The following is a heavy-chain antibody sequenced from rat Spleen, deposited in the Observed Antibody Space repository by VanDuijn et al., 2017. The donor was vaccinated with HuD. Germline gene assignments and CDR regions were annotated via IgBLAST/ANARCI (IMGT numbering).Heavy chain of an antibody. Sequence: EVQLVESDGDLVQPGRSLKVSCAVSGFTFSDYYMAWVRQAPTKGLEWVATISYDGGRTYYRNSVKGRFTISRDNAKSTLYLQMNSLRSEDTATYYCARHMANPYYVMDAWGQGASVTVSS. CDR3: ARHMANPYYVMDA. CDR2: ISYDGGRT. D-gene: IGHD3-4*01. J-gene: IGHJ4*01. CDR1: GFTFSDYY. V-gene: IGHV5-29*01.